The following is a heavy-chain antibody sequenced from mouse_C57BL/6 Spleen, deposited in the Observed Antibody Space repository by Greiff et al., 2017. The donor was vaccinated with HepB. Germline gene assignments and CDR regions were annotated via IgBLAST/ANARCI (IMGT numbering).Heavy chain of an antibody. Sequence: EVKVEESGGGLVKPGGSLKLSCAASGFTFSSYTMSWVRQTPEKRLEWVATISGGGGNTYYPDSVKGRFTISRDNAKNTLYLQMSSLRSEDTALYYCARKGTYYDYDGGFAYWGQGTLVTVSA. D-gene: IGHD2-4*01. CDR3: ARKGTYYDYDGGFAY. V-gene: IGHV5-9*01. CDR1: GFTFSSYT. CDR2: ISGGGGNT. J-gene: IGHJ3*01.